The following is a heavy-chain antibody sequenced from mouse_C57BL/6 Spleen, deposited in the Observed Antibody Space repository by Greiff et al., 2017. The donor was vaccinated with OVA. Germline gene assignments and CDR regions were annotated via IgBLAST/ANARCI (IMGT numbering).Heavy chain of an antibody. CDR1: GYTFTTYS. D-gene: IGHD2-4*01. J-gene: IGHJ4*01. CDR3: ARRGLRNCYAMDY. CDR2: FHPYNDDT. V-gene: IGHV1-47*01. Sequence: VQLQESGAELVKPGASVKLSCKASGYTFTTYSIGWMKQNHGKSLEWIGNFHPYNDDTTYNEKFTGKATLTVDKSSITVYLELGRLTSDNSAVYYCARRGLRNCYAMDYWGQGTSVTVSS.